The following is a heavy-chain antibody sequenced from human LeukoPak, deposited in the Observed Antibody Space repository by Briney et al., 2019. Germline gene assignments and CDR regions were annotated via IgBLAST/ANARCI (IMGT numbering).Heavy chain of an antibody. J-gene: IGHJ4*02. CDR1: GFTFSSYA. V-gene: IGHV3-23*01. CDR2: ISGSGGST. CDR3: AKGRGYSYGYEDY. D-gene: IGHD5-18*01. Sequence: GGSLRLSCAASGFTFSSYAMSWVRQAPGKGLEWVSAISGSGGSTYYADSVKGRSTISRDNSKNTLYLQMNSLRAEDTAVYYCAKGRGYSYGYEDYWGQGTLVTVSS.